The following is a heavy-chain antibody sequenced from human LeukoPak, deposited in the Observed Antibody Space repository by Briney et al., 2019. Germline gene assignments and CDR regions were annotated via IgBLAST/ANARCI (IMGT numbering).Heavy chain of an antibody. V-gene: IGHV3-11*04. Sequence: PGGSLRLSCAASGFTFSDYYMSWIRQAPGKGLEWVSHITNGGSTIYYADSVKGRFTISRDNAKNSLYLQMNSLRAEDTAVYYCAREKEPPESYMDVWGKGTTVTVSS. CDR2: ITNGGSTI. CDR3: AREKEPPESYMDV. CDR1: GFTFSDYY. D-gene: IGHD1-14*01. J-gene: IGHJ6*03.